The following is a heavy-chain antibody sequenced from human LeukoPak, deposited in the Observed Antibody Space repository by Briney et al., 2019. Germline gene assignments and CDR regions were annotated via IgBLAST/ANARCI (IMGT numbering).Heavy chain of an antibody. Sequence: GESLRISCKGSGYSFTSYWIGWVRQMPGKGLEWMGIIYPGDSDTRYSPSFQGQVTISADKSISTAYLLWSSLKASDTAMYYCARQQQLVYNWFDPWGQGTLVTVSS. CDR1: GYSFTSYW. V-gene: IGHV5-51*01. J-gene: IGHJ5*02. CDR2: IYPGDSDT. CDR3: ARQQQLVYNWFDP. D-gene: IGHD6-13*01.